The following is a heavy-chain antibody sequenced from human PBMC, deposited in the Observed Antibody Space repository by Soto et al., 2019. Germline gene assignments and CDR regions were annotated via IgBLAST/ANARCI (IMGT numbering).Heavy chain of an antibody. CDR3: ARDHGGPAAIREGLDAFDI. J-gene: IGHJ3*02. V-gene: IGHV4-4*07. CDR1: GGSISSYY. Sequence: SETLSLTCTVSGGSISSYYWSWIRQPAGKGLEWIGRIYTSGSTNYNPSLKSRVTMSVDTSKNQFSLKLSSVTAADTAVYYCARDHGGPAAIREGLDAFDIWGQGTMVTVSS. D-gene: IGHD2-2*02. CDR2: IYTSGST.